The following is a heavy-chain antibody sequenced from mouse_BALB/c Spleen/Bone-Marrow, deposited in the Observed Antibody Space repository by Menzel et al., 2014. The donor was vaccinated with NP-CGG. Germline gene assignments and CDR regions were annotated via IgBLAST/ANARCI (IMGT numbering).Heavy chain of an antibody. CDR3: NARDDRYEGYAMDY. CDR1: GFNIKDYY. Sequence: VQXXXSGAELVRSGASVKLSCTASGFNIKDYYMHWVQQRPEQGLEWIGWIDPENGDTEYAPKFQGKATMTADTSSNTAYLQLSSLTSEDTAVYYCNARDDRYEGYAMDYWGQGTSVTVSS. V-gene: IGHV14-4*02. CDR2: IDPENGDT. J-gene: IGHJ4*01. D-gene: IGHD2-14*01.